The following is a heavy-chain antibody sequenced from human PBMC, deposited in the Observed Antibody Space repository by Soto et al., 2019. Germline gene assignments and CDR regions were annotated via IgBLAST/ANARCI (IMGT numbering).Heavy chain of an antibody. Sequence: EVQLVESGGGLVQPGGSLRLSCAASGFTFSDYWMNWVRRAPGKGLEWMANIKPDGTEKYYVDSVKGRVTISRDTDKSSLYLQMNSRRVADTAVYYCARIIVGRAETGQHYCGQGTLVTVSS. CDR1: GFTFSDYW. CDR2: IKPDGTEK. D-gene: IGHD2-2*01. V-gene: IGHV3-7*01. J-gene: IGHJ4*02. CDR3: ARIIVGRAETGQHY.